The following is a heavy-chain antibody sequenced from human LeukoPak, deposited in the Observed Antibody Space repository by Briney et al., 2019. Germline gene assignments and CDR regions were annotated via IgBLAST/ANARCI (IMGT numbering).Heavy chain of an antibody. Sequence: SETLSLTCTVSGGSISSYYWSWIRQPPGKGLEWIGYIYYSGSTNYNPSLKSRVTISVDTSKNQFSLKLSSVTAADTAVYYCARHYIWSGGYLFDYWGQGTLVTVSS. J-gene: IGHJ4*02. CDR1: GGSISSYY. V-gene: IGHV4-59*08. D-gene: IGHD3-3*01. CDR2: IYYSGST. CDR3: ARHYIWSGGYLFDY.